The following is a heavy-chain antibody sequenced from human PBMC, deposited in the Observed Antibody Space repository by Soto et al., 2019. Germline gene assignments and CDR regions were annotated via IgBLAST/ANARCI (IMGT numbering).Heavy chain of an antibody. CDR3: ARESGGIAAAGLKY. CDR1: GYTFTSYY. V-gene: IGHV1-46*01. J-gene: IGHJ4*02. Sequence: QVQLVQSGAEVKKPGASVKVSCKASGYTFTSYYMHWVRQAPGQGLEWMGIINPSGGSTSYAQKFQGRVTMTRDTYTSTVYRERSSLRSEDTAVYYCARESGGIAAAGLKYWGQGTLVTVSS. D-gene: IGHD6-13*01. CDR2: INPSGGST.